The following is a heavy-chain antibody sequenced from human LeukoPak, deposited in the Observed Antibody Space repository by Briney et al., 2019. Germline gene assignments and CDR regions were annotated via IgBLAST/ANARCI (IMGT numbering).Heavy chain of an antibody. D-gene: IGHD6-13*01. CDR1: GGTFSSYA. CDR3: ARAQLVLGGYYGMDV. J-gene: IGHJ6*02. V-gene: IGHV1-69*04. Sequence: SVKVSCKASGGTFSSYAISWVRQAPGQGLEWMGRIIPILGIANYAQKFQGRVTITADKSTSTAYMELSSLRSEDTAVYYCARAQLVLGGYYGMDVWGQGTTVTVSS. CDR2: IIPILGIA.